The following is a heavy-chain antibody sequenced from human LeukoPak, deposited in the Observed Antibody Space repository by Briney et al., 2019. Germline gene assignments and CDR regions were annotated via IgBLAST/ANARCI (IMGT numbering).Heavy chain of an antibody. V-gene: IGHV3-74*01. CDR1: GFTFSSYG. CDR3: ATVFEH. CDR2: INEDGRGT. Sequence: PGGSLRLSCAASGFTFSSYGIHWVRQAPGQGLVWVSRINEDGRGTSYADSVKGRFTISKDDAKNTVYLQMNSLRAEDTAVYYCATVFEHWGQGTLVTVSS. J-gene: IGHJ4*02.